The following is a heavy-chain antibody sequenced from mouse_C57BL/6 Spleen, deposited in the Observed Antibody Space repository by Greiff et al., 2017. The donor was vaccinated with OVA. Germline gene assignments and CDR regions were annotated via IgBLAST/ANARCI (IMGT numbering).Heavy chain of an antibody. CDR3: AGGQGGYFDV. CDR1: GYTFTSYG. CDR2: IYPRSGNT. J-gene: IGHJ1*03. V-gene: IGHV1-81*01. Sequence: QVQLQQSGAELARPGASVKLSCKASGYTFTSYGISWVKQRTGQGLEWIGEIYPRSGNTYYNEKFKGKATLPEDKSSSTAYMELRSLTSEDSAVYFCAGGQGGYFDVWGTGTTVTVSS.